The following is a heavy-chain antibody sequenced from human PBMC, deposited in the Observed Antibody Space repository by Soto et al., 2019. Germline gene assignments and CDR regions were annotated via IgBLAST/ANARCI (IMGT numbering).Heavy chain of an antibody. CDR1: GYTFTIQG. J-gene: IGHJ4*01. Sequence: ASVKASCKASGYTFTIQGINYVRQAPGRWLEWMGWITPGNCNTKYSQQVHGRVIIDRDTSAITADMELSRLRSEDTAAFHCARGDYCDSSNYLAYWGIGTMVTVSS. V-gene: IGHV1-3*01. D-gene: IGHD3-22*01. CDR2: ITPGNCNT. CDR3: ARGDYCDSSNYLAY.